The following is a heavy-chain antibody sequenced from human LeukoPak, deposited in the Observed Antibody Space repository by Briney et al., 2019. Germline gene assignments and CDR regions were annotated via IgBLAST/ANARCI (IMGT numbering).Heavy chain of an antibody. CDR1: GDSINTHY. V-gene: IGHV4-59*11. J-gene: IGHJ4*02. CDR2: IYYSWDT. Sequence: PSETLSLTCGVSGDSINTHYWSWIRQPPGKGLEWIGYIYYSWDTRYNPSLRSRVSVSADTSKNQFSLNLTSVTAADTAVYYCARGWRGDHFDCWGQGTLVTVSS. CDR3: ARGWRGDHFDC. D-gene: IGHD3-16*01.